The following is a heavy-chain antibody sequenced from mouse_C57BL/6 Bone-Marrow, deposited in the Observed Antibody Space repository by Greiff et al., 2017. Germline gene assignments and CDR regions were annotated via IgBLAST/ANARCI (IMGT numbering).Heavy chain of an antibody. CDR2: IYPRSGNT. CDR3: ARKKGAYGSSAAWFAY. Sequence: VQLQQSGAELARPGASVKLSCKASGYTFTSYGISWVKQRTGQGLEWIGEIYPRSGNTYYNEKFKGKATLTADKSSSTAYMELRSLTSEDSAVYFCARKKGAYGSSAAWFAYWGQGTLVTVSA. D-gene: IGHD1-1*01. V-gene: IGHV1-81*01. J-gene: IGHJ3*01. CDR1: GYTFTSYG.